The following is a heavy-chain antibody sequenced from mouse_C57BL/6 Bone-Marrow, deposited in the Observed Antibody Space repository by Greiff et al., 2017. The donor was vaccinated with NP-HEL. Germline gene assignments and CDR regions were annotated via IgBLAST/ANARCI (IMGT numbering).Heavy chain of an antibody. CDR3: ARKMTGTSWFAY. Sequence: VQLQQSGPGLVQPSQSLSITCTVSGFSLTSYGVHWVRQSPGKGLEWLGVIWSGGSTDYNAAFISRLSISKDNSKSQVFFKMNSLQADDTAIYYCARKMTGTSWFAYWGQGTLVTVSA. J-gene: IGHJ3*01. CDR1: GFSLTSYG. CDR2: IWSGGST. V-gene: IGHV2-2*01. D-gene: IGHD4-1*01.